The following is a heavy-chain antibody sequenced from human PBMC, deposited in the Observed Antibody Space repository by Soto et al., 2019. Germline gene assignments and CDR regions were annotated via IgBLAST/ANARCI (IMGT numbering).Heavy chain of an antibody. CDR3: ARAGSTWRYFFDY. Sequence: QVQLQESGPGLVKPSETLSLTCTVSGGSISSYYWTWIRQPPGKGLEWVGYVYYSGTTYYNPSLLSRVTISVDTSKNQFSLKVKSVTAADTAIYYCARAGSTWRYFFDYWGQGSLVTVSS. D-gene: IGHD6-13*01. CDR2: VYYSGTT. CDR1: GGSISSYY. J-gene: IGHJ4*02. V-gene: IGHV4-59*01.